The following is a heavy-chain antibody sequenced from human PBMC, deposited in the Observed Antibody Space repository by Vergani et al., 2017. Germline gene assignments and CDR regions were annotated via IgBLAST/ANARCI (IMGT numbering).Heavy chain of an antibody. D-gene: IGHD3-16*01. CDR2: IQFDGSNQ. V-gene: IGHV3-30*02. J-gene: IGHJ4*02. Sequence: QVQLVESGGGVVQRGGSLRLSCATSGFTSSNYDMQWIRQGLGKGLEFVAFIQFDGSNQYYADSVKGRFTLSRDFSKNTLYLQMNSLRTDDTATYYCAKHFRGWGIDYWGQGTQVIVSS. CDR3: AKHFRGWGIDY. CDR1: GFTSSNYD.